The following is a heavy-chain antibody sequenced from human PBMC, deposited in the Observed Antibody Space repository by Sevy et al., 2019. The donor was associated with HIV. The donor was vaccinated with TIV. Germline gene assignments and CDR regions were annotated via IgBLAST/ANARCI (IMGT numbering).Heavy chain of an antibody. D-gene: IGHD6-13*01. CDR3: ATGTTDSSISWVFDV. V-gene: IGHV3-23*01. J-gene: IGHJ3*01. CDR1: GFTFFSHV. Sequence: GGSLRLSCAASGFTFFSHVMSWVRQAPGKGLEWLSGLSGSGGTTYYADSVKGRFSISRDNSKNKLYLQMSSLRIEDTAVYYCATGTTDSSISWVFDVWGQGTMVTVSS. CDR2: LSGSGGTT.